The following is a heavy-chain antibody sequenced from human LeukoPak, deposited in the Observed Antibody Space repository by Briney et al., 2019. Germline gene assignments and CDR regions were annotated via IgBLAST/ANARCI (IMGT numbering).Heavy chain of an antibody. D-gene: IGHD2-21*02. V-gene: IGHV3-72*01. CDR1: GFSFSDHY. CDR2: ARDKAHSFLT. J-gene: IGHJ4*02. Sequence: PGGSLRLSRAASGFSFSDHYMDWVGPAPGKGLEGIGRARDKAHSFLTEYAPSVKGRFTISRDDSKNSVYLQMNSLETDDTAIYYCARNRGGDWDPYYFDHWGQGTLVTVSS. CDR3: ARNRGGDWDPYYFDH.